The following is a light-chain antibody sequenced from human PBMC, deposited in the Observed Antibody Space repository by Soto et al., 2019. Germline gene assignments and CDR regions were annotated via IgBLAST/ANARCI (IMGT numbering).Light chain of an antibody. CDR1: QTVRSTY. J-gene: IGKJ4*01. Sequence: EIVLTQSPGTLSLSPGETATLSCRARQTVRSTYLAWYQQKPGQAPRLLIYGASTRATGIPDRFSGSGSGTDFTLTISRLEPEVFAVYYCQQCGTSPPVTFGGETKVE. CDR3: QQCGTSPPVT. CDR2: GAS. V-gene: IGKV3-20*01.